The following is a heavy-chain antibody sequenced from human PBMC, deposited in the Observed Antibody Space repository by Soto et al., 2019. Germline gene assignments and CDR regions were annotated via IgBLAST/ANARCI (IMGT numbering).Heavy chain of an antibody. CDR1: GFTFDDYA. Sequence: EVQLVESGGGLVQPGRSLRLSCAASGFTFDDYAMHWVRQAPGKGLEWVSGISWNSGSIGYADSVKGRFTISRDNAKKYLYLQMNSLRAEDTALYYCAKGGQLLTEGGGYWGQGTLVTVSS. CDR2: ISWNSGSI. CDR3: AKGGQLLTEGGGY. D-gene: IGHD2-2*01. J-gene: IGHJ4*02. V-gene: IGHV3-9*01.